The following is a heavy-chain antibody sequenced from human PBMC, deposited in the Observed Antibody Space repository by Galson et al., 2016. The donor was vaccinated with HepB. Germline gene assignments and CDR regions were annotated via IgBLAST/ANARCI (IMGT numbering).Heavy chain of an antibody. CDR3: AREGYSSGHCGAFDI. J-gene: IGHJ3*02. V-gene: IGHV3-23*01. CDR2: IGSGGFT. Sequence: SLRLSCAASRFTFSSYGMTWVRQAPGKGLEWVSTIGSGGFTHYADSVKGRFTVSRDNSRNTLYLQMDSLTADDTALYSCAREGYSSGHCGAFDIWGRGTVSPSLQ. CDR1: RFTFSSYG. D-gene: IGHD6-19*01.